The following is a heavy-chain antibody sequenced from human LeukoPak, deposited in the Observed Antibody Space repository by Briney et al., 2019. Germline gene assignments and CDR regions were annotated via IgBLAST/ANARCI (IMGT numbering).Heavy chain of an antibody. CDR3: LRGDRRDY. CDR2: ISYSSSTI. J-gene: IGHJ4*02. V-gene: IGHV3-48*04. Sequence: GGSLRLSCAASGFTFSSYSMNWVRQAPGKGLEWVSYISYSSSTIYYADSVKGRFTISRDNAKDSLYLQMNSLRVEDTAVYYCLRGDRRDYWGQGTLVTVSS. CDR1: GFTFSSYS.